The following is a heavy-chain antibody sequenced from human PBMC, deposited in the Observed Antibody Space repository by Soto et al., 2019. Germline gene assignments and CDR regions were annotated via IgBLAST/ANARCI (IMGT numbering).Heavy chain of an antibody. CDR2: TTGGAGLT. D-gene: IGHD6-19*01. V-gene: IGHV3-23*01. CDR3: AKADGQQWLLPHLEN. J-gene: IGHJ4*02. CDR1: GFTLTAYA. Sequence: EVRLLESGGGLVQPGGSLRLSCTASGFTLTAYAINWVRRAPGKGLEWVSATTGGAGLTYYADSVKGRFTIARDDAKNTLYLDMNSLRVEDTAEYYCAKADGQQWLLPHLENWGRGTLVTVS.